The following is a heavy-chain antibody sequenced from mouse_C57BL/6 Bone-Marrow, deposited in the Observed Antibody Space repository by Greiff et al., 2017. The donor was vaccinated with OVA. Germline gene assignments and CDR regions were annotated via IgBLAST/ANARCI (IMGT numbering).Heavy chain of an antibody. CDR1: GYTFTSYW. CDR2: IDPSDSYT. Sequence: VQLQQSGAELVKPGASVKLSCKASGYTFTSYWMQWVKQRPGQGLEWIGEIDPSDSYTNYNQKFKGKATLTVDTSSSTAYMQLSSLTSEDSAVYYCARGSNNTKGYYFDYWGQGTTLTVSS. V-gene: IGHV1-50*01. CDR3: ARGSNNTKGYYFDY. D-gene: IGHD2-5*01. J-gene: IGHJ2*01.